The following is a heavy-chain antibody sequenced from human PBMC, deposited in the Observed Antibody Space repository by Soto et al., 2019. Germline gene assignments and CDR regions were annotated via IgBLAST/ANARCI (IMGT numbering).Heavy chain of an antibody. V-gene: IGHV4-34*01. Sequence: SETLSLTCAVYGGSFSGYYWSWIRQPPGKGLEWIGEINHSGSTNYNPSLKSRVTISVDTSKNQFSLKLRSVTAADTAVYYCARADYGDFNFDYWGQGTLVTVSS. J-gene: IGHJ4*02. D-gene: IGHD4-17*01. CDR1: GGSFSGYY. CDR3: ARADYGDFNFDY. CDR2: INHSGST.